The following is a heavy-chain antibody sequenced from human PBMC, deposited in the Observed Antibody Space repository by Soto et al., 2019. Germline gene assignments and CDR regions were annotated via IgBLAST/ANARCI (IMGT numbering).Heavy chain of an antibody. Sequence: SSETLSLTCAVSGGSVSSGGFSWSWIRQSPGNGLEWIGYIYHAGSTFYNPSLKSRVTMSVDRSKNQFSLKLHAVTAADTAVSYRARSTYFHGSASYSGWLEHWGKGTLVAV. CDR1: GGSVSSGGFS. V-gene: IGHV4-30-2*06. CDR2: IYHAGST. J-gene: IGHJ1*01. CDR3: ARSTYFHGSASYSGWLEH. D-gene: IGHD3-10*01.